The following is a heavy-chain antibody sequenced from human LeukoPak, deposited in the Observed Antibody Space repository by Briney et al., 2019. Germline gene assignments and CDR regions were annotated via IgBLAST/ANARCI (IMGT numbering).Heavy chain of an antibody. CDR2: ISSSSYI. Sequence: PGGSLRLSCAASGFTFSSYSMNWVRQAPGKGLEWVSSISSSSYIYYADSVKGRFTISRDNAKNSLYLQMNSLRDEDTAVYYCARDRVSGGRGYYFDYWGQGTLSPSPQ. J-gene: IGHJ4*02. CDR3: ARDRVSGGRGYYFDY. CDR1: GFTFSSYS. V-gene: IGHV3-21*01. D-gene: IGHD2-15*01.